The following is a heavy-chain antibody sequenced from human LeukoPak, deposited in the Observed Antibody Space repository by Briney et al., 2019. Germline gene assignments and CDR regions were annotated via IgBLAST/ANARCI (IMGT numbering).Heavy chain of an antibody. V-gene: IGHV3-48*02. CDR2: ITYNSGTI. CDR3: ARDSGYRYADDY. CDR1: GFTFRSYA. J-gene: IGHJ4*02. Sequence: GGSLRLSCAASGFTFRSYAMQWVRQAPGKGLEWVSYITYNSGTIFYADSVKGRFTISGDNAKDSLYLQMSSLRDEDTAVYYCARDSGYRYADDYWGQGTLVTVSS. D-gene: IGHD5-18*01.